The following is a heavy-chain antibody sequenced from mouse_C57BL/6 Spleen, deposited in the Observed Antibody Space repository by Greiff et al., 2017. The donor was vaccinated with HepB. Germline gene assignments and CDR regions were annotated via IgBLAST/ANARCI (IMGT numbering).Heavy chain of an antibody. J-gene: IGHJ1*03. CDR2: ISSGSSTI. Sequence: EVMLVESGGGLVKPGGSLKLSCAASGFTFSDYGMHWVRQAPEKGLEWVAYISSGSSTIYYADTVKGRFTISRDNAKNTLFLQMTSLRSEDTAMYYCARNHLLLSDWYFDVWGTGTTVTVSS. CDR3: ARNHLLLSDWYFDV. CDR1: GFTFSDYG. D-gene: IGHD2-10*01. V-gene: IGHV5-17*01.